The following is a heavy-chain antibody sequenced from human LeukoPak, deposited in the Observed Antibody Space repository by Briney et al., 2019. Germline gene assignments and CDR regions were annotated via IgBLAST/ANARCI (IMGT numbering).Heavy chain of an antibody. CDR2: INPNSGGT. CDR3: ARDPGYSSARGDY. Sequence: GASVKVSCKASGYTFTDYFMHWVRQAPGQGLEWMGWINPNSGGTHYAQKFQGRVTMTRDTSISTAYMELGRLRSDDTAVYYCARDPGYSSARGDYWGQGTLVTVSS. CDR1: GYTFTDYF. V-gene: IGHV1-2*02. J-gene: IGHJ4*02. D-gene: IGHD5-18*01.